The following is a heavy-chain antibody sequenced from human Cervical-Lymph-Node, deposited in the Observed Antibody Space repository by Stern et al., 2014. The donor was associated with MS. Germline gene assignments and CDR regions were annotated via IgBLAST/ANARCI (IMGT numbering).Heavy chain of an antibody. V-gene: IGHV1-46*01. CDR3: ARDPVAAVAGPYFDL. CDR1: GYTFTSYY. Sequence: QVQLVQSGAEVKKPGASVKVSCKASGYTFTSYYMHWVRQAPGQGLEWMGIINPSGGSTSYAQKFQGRVTMTRDTSTSTVYMELSSLRSEDTAVYYCARDPVAAVAGPYFDLWGRGTLVTVSS. J-gene: IGHJ2*01. D-gene: IGHD6-19*01. CDR2: INPSGGST.